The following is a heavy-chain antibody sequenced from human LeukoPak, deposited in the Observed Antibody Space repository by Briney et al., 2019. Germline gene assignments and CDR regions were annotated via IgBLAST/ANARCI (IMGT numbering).Heavy chain of an antibody. Sequence: GGSLRLSCAASGFIFSNYWMSWVRQAPGKGLQWVANIKQDGGETYYGESVKGRFIISRDNAKNSLYLQMNSLRAEDTAVYYCQFGSGSYYNIPDNWFDPWGQGTLVTVSS. CDR1: GFIFSNYW. V-gene: IGHV3-7*01. CDR3: QFGSGSYYNIPDNWFDP. J-gene: IGHJ5*02. D-gene: IGHD3-10*01. CDR2: IKQDGGET.